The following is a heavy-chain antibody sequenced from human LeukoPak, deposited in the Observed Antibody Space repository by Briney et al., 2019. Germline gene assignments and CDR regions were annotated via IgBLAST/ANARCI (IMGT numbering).Heavy chain of an antibody. D-gene: IGHD3-10*01. CDR3: ARSGDYYGSGEYYFDY. Sequence: SQTLSLTCAISGDSVSSNSAAWNWIRQSPSRGLEWLGRTYYRSKWYNDYAVTLKSRITINPDTSKNQFSLQLNSVTPEDTAVYYCARSGDYYGSGEYYFDYWGQGTLVTVSS. CDR2: TYYRSKWYN. CDR1: GDSVSSNSAA. J-gene: IGHJ4*02. V-gene: IGHV6-1*01.